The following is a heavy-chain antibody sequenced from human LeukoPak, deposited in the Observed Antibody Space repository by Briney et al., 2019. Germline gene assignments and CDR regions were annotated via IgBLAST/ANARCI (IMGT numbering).Heavy chain of an antibody. CDR2: MNPNSGNT. CDR1: GYTFTSYD. CDR3: ARGPPSGSYHADY. J-gene: IGHJ4*02. V-gene: IGHV1-8*01. Sequence: ASVKVSCKASGYTFTSYDINWVRQAAGQGLEWMGWMNPNSGNTGYAQKFQGRVTMTRDTSTSTVYMELSSLRSEDTAVYYCARGPPSGSYHADYWGQGTLVTVSS. D-gene: IGHD1-26*01.